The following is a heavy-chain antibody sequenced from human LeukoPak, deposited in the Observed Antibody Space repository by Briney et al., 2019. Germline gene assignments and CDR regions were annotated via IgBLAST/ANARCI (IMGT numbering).Heavy chain of an antibody. J-gene: IGHJ5*02. D-gene: IGHD6-19*01. Sequence: ASVKVSCKASGYTFTSYGISWVRQAPGQGLEWLGWISAYNGNTNYAQKLQGRVTMTTDTSTSTACMELRSLRSDDTAVYYCAREDEFGIAVAGRLNWFDPWGQGTLVTVSS. CDR3: AREDEFGIAVAGRLNWFDP. CDR1: GYTFTSYG. CDR2: ISAYNGNT. V-gene: IGHV1-18*01.